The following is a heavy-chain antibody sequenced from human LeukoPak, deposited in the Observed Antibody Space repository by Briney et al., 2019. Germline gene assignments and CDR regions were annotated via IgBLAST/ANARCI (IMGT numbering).Heavy chain of an antibody. Sequence: ASVKVSCKASGYTFTSYYMHWVRQAPGQGLEWMGIINPSGGSTSYAQKFQGRVTMTRDTSTSTVYMELSSLRSEDTAVYYCARDIRGYSGYGNFDYWGQGTLVTVSS. CDR2: INPSGGST. V-gene: IGHV1-46*01. CDR1: GYTFTSYY. CDR3: ARDIRGYSGYGNFDY. D-gene: IGHD5-12*01. J-gene: IGHJ4*02.